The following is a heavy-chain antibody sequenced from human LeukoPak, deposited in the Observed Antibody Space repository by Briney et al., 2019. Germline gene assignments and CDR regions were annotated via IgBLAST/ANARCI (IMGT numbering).Heavy chain of an antibody. CDR1: GFTFSNYW. V-gene: IGHV3-7*04. CDR3: ARVYSSGWVDAFDI. J-gene: IGHJ3*02. D-gene: IGHD6-19*01. Sequence: GGALRLSCAASGFTFSNYWMTWVRQAPGKGLEWVANIKQGGREKYYVDSVKGRFTISRDNAKNSLFLQMNSLRAEDTAVYYCARVYSSGWVDAFDIWGQGTMVTVSS. CDR2: IKQGGREK.